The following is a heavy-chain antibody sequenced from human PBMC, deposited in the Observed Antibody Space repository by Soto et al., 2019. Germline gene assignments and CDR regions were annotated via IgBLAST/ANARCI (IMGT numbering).Heavy chain of an antibody. Sequence: ASLKDSFKASGYTFTSYDSNWLRQAAGQGLEWMGWMNPNSGNTGYAQKFQGRVTMTRNTSISTAYMELSSLRSEDTAVYYCARQIPAMVAYDAFDIWGQGTTVSVS. J-gene: IGHJ3*02. CDR1: GYTFTSYD. CDR3: ARQIPAMVAYDAFDI. D-gene: IGHD5-18*01. V-gene: IGHV1-8*01. CDR2: MNPNSGNT.